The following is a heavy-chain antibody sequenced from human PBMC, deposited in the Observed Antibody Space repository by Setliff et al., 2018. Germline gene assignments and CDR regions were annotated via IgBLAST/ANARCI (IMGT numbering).Heavy chain of an antibody. J-gene: IGHJ6*03. Sequence: SETLSLTCTVSGGSISSGTYFWNWIRQHPGKGLEWIGYIYYSGNTYSNSSLKSRLTMSINTSKKQFSLTMNSMTAADTAVYYCARGDYFSYYMDVWGKGTTVTVSS. V-gene: IGHV4-31*03. CDR1: GGSISSGTYF. CDR3: ARGDYFSYYMDV. CDR2: IYYSGNT.